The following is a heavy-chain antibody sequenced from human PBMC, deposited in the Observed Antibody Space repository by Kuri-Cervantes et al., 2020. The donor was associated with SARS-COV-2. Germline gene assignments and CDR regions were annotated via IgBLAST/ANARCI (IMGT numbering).Heavy chain of an antibody. CDR1: GFTFSSYA. V-gene: IGHV3-23*01. CDR2: IRGSGGST. Sequence: GGSLRLSCAASGFTFSSYAMSWVRQAPGKGLEWVSAIRGSGGSTYYADSVKGRFTISRDNSKNTLYLQMNSLRAEDTAVYYCAKALPGVTIFGVVIMSEGENYYYGMDAWGQGTTVTVSS. CDR3: AKALPGVTIFGVVIMSEGENYYYGMDA. J-gene: IGHJ6*02. D-gene: IGHD3-3*01.